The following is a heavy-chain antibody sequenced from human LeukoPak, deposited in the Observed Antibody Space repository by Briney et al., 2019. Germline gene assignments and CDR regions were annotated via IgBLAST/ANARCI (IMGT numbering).Heavy chain of an antibody. CDR2: INPNSCGT. Sequence: ASVKVSCKASGYTFTGYYMHWVRQAPGQGLEWMGRINPNSCGTNYAQKFQGRVTMTRDTSISTAYMELSRLRSDDTAVYYCARGRYDSSGYQRAFDIWGQGTMVTVSS. CDR3: ARGRYDSSGYQRAFDI. V-gene: IGHV1-2*06. D-gene: IGHD3-22*01. J-gene: IGHJ3*02. CDR1: GYTFTGYY.